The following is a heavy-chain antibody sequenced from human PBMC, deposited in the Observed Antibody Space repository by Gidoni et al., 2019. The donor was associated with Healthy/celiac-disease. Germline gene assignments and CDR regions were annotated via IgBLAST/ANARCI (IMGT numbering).Heavy chain of an antibody. V-gene: IGHV3-21*01. CDR2: ISSSSSYI. D-gene: IGHD2-2*01. J-gene: IGHJ6*02. CDR3: ARDDIVVVPAAIGDYYYYYGMDV. CDR1: GFTFSSYS. Sequence: EVQLVESGGGLVKPGGSLRLSCAASGFTFSSYSMNWVRQAPGKGLEWVSSISSSSSYIYYADSVKGRFTISRDNAKNSLYLQMNSLRAEDTAVYYCARDDIVVVPAAIGDYYYYYGMDVWGQGTTVTVSS.